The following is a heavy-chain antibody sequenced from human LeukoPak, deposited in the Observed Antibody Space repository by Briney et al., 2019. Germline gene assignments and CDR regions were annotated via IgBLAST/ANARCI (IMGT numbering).Heavy chain of an antibody. J-gene: IGHJ4*02. V-gene: IGHV3-53*01. CDR2: IYSGGST. CDR3: AVGGDIVVVVAATRAVINYFDY. CDR1: GFTVSSDS. Sequence: GGSLRLSCTVSGFTVSSDSMSWVRQAPGKGLEWVSFIYSGGSTHYSDSVKGRFTISRDNSKNTLYLQMNSLRAEDTAVYYCAVGGDIVVVVAATRAVINYFDYWGQGTLVTVSS. D-gene: IGHD2-15*01.